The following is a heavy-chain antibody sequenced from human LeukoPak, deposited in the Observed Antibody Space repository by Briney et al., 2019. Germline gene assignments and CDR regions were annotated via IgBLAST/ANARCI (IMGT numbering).Heavy chain of an antibody. V-gene: IGHV3-30-3*01. CDR1: GFTFSSYA. Sequence: GGSLRLSCAASGFTFSSYAMHWVRQAPGKGLEWVAVISYDGSNKYYADSVKGRFTISRDNSKNTLYLQMNSLRAEDTAVYYCASGAYGDYGGGDYWGQGTLVTVSS. J-gene: IGHJ4*02. CDR3: ASGAYGDYGGGDY. CDR2: ISYDGSNK. D-gene: IGHD4-17*01.